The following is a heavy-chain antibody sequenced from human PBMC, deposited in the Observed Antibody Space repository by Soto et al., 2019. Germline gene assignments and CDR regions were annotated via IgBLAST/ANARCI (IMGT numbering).Heavy chain of an antibody. J-gene: IGHJ4*02. CDR2: ISGSGGST. V-gene: IGHV3-23*01. CDR3: AGRITVAGTLAY. CDR1: GLTFSSYA. D-gene: IGHD6-19*01. Sequence: EVQLLESGGGLVQPGGSLRLSCAASGLTFSSYAMSWVRQAPGKGLEWVSAISGSGGSTFYADSVKGRFTISRDNSKNTLFVQMNSLRAEDTAVYYCAGRITVAGTLAYWGQGTLVTVSS.